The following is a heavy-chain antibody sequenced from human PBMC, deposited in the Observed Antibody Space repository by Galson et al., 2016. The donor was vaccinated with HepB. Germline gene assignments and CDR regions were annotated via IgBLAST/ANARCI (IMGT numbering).Heavy chain of an antibody. CDR1: GGTFSNTA. D-gene: IGHD4-17*01. V-gene: IGHV1-69*13. Sequence: SVKVSCKASGGTFSNTAVSWVRQAPGQGLEWMGGIIPFFGITYYAQKFRGRVAIAADESTTTAYMELSSLRSEDTAAYYCARGYYGDYGAGYYFYYGMDLWGQGTTVTVSS. J-gene: IGHJ6*02. CDR3: ARGYYGDYGAGYYFYYGMDL. CDR2: IIPFFGIT.